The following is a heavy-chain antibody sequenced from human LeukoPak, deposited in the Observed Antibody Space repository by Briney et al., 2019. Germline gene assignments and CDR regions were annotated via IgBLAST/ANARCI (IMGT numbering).Heavy chain of an antibody. D-gene: IGHD3-3*01. J-gene: IGHJ4*02. V-gene: IGHV4-38-2*02. CDR2: VYHSGST. Sequence: SETLSLTCTVSGYSISSGYYCGWIRQPPGKGLEWIGSVYHSGSTYYNPSLKSRVTISSDKSKNQFSLKLTSVTAADTAVYYCGSQREWSLTEYHFDYWGQGTLVTVSS. CDR1: GYSISSGYY. CDR3: GSQREWSLTEYHFDY.